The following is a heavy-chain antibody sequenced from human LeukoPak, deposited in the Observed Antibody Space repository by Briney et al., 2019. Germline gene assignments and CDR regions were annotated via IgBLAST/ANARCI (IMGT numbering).Heavy chain of an antibody. Sequence: GSLRLSCAASGFTFSSYAMSWVRQAPGKGLEWVSSISSSSSYIYYADSVKGRFTISRDNAKNSLYLQMNSLRAEDTAVYYCARDYYDSSGYLGIFDYWGQGTLVTVSS. V-gene: IGHV3-21*01. D-gene: IGHD3-22*01. CDR2: ISSSSSYI. J-gene: IGHJ4*02. CDR1: GFTFSSYA. CDR3: ARDYYDSSGYLGIFDY.